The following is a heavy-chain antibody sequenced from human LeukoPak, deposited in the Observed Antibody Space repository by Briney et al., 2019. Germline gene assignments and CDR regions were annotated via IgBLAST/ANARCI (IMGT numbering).Heavy chain of an antibody. V-gene: IGHV3-23*01. D-gene: IGHD3-22*01. Sequence: AGGSLRLSCAVSGITLSNYGMSWVRQAPGKGLEWVAGISDSGGRTNYADSVKGRFTISRDNPKNTLYLQMNSLRADDTAVYFCAKRGVVIRVILVGFHKEAYYFDSWGQGALVTVSS. J-gene: IGHJ4*02. CDR3: AKRGVVIRVILVGFHKEAYYFDS. CDR2: ISDSGGRT. CDR1: GITLSNYG.